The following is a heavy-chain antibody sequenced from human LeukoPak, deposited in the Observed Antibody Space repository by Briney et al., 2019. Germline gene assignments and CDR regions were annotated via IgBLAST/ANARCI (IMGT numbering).Heavy chain of an antibody. D-gene: IGHD3-10*01. CDR2: ISWNSGSI. V-gene: IGHV3-9*01. Sequence: PGGSLRLSCAASGFTFDDYAMHWVRQAPGKGLEWVSGISWNSGSIGYADSVKGRFTISRDNAKNTLYLQMNSLRAEDTALYYCASGLHDSGRWYMDVWGKGTTVTISS. CDR3: ASGLHDSGRWYMDV. CDR1: GFTFDDYA. J-gene: IGHJ6*03.